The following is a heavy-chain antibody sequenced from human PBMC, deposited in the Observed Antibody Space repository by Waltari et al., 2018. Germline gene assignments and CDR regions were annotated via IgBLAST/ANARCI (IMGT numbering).Heavy chain of an antibody. D-gene: IGHD6-13*01. V-gene: IGHV1-3*01. J-gene: IGHJ4*02. CDR1: GYTFTSYA. Sequence: QVQLVQSGAEVKKPGASVKVSCKASGYTFTSYAMHWVRQAPGQRLEWMGWINAGNGKTKYSQKFQGGVTITRDTSASTAYMELSSLRSEDTAVYYCARPPTYSSSWYSFDYWGQGTLVTVSS. CDR3: ARPPTYSSSWYSFDY. CDR2: INAGNGKT.